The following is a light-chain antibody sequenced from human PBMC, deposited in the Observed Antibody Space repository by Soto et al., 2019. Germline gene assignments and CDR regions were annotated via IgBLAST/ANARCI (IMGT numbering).Light chain of an antibody. J-gene: IGLJ1*01. Sequence: LTQPRSVTGSPVQSLTISYTGTSSDVGGYDYVSWYQHHPGTVPKLLIYDVTNRPSGVPHRFSGSKSGNTASLTISGLQAEDEADYYCCSYAGISTRYVFVTGTKVTVL. CDR1: SSDVGGYDY. CDR2: DVT. CDR3: CSYAGISTRYV. V-gene: IGLV2-11*01.